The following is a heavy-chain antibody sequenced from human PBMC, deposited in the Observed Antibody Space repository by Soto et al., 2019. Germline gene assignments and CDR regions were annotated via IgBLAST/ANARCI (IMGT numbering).Heavy chain of an antibody. CDR2: MSFDGTYT. D-gene: IGHD4-17*01. J-gene: IGHJ4*02. V-gene: IGHV3-30*18. Sequence: QVQLAESGGGVVQPGRSLRLSCIGSGFRFSDYGMHWVRQAPGKGLEWVAMMSFDGTYTYSADSVKGRFIISRDNSKNPLFLQMNSLRAGDTAVYYCAKDRRDGEYNSVYDFWGQGTLVTVSS. CDR1: GFRFSDYG. CDR3: AKDRRDGEYNSVYDF.